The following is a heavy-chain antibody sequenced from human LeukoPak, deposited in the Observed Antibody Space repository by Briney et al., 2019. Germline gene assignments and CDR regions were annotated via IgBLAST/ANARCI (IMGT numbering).Heavy chain of an antibody. CDR3: ASRQSSIAARRDYYYYMDV. V-gene: IGHV1-69*13. CDR2: IIPIFGAT. Sequence: ASVKVSCKASGGTFSRYAITWVRQAPGQGLEWMGGIIPIFGATNYAQKFQGRVTITADEYTSTVYMELSSLRSEDTAVYYCASRQSSIAARRDYYYYMDVWGKGTTVTVSS. CDR1: GGTFSRYA. J-gene: IGHJ6*03. D-gene: IGHD6-6*01.